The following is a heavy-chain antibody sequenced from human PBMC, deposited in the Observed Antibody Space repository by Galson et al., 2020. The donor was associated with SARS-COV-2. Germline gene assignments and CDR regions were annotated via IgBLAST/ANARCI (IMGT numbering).Heavy chain of an antibody. CDR1: GGPIISSSHY. V-gene: IGHV4-39*01. D-gene: IGHD3-10*01. CDR2: VYYSGST. J-gene: IGHJ4*02. Sequence: SETLSLTCTVSGGPIISSSHYWGWIRQPPGKGLEWIGSVYYSGSTHSNPSLESRVTVSVDTSNNQFSLRLNSVIAADTAVYYCARHRRWLQSGCDYWGQGTPVTVSS. CDR3: ARHRRWLQSGCDY.